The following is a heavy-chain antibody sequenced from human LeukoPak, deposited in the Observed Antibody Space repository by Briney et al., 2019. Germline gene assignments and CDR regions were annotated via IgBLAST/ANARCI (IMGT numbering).Heavy chain of an antibody. J-gene: IGHJ6*03. CDR1: GYTFTDYY. V-gene: IGHV1-2*02. CDR2: INPKSGGT. D-gene: IGHD4-11*01. CDR3: AIAALNTVPYYYYYMDV. Sequence: ASVKVSCKASGYTFTDYYVHWVRQAPGQGLEWMGWINPKSGGTNYAQKFQGRVTLTRDTSVITAYMELSGLTSDDTAVYYCAIAALNTVPYYYYYMDVWGKGTTVTVSS.